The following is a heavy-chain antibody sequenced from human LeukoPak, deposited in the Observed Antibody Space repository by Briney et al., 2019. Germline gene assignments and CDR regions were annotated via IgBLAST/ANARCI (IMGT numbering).Heavy chain of an antibody. CDR2: IYYSGST. J-gene: IGHJ5*02. CDR1: GGSISSSSYY. D-gene: IGHD3-3*01. CDR3: ARDSQYYDFWSGYYTGGYNWFDA. Sequence: SETLSLTCTVSGGSISSSSYYWGWIRQPPGKGLEWIGSIYYSGSTYYHPSLKSRVTISVDTSKNQFSLKLSSVTAADTAVYYCARDSQYYDFWSGYYTGGYNWFDAWGQGTLVTVSS. V-gene: IGHV4-39*07.